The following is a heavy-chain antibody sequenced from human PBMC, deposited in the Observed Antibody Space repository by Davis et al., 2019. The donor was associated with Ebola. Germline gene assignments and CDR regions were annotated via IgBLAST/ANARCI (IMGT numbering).Heavy chain of an antibody. V-gene: IGHV1-3*01. CDR1: GYTFTSYA. J-gene: IGHJ6*02. Sequence: ASVKVSCKASGYTFTSYAMHWVRQAPGQRLEWMGWINAGNGNTKYSQKFQGRVTITRDTSARTAYMELSSLRSEDTAVYYCARARLTMVRGEYYYYGMDVWGQGTTVTVSS. CDR3: ARARLTMVRGEYYYYGMDV. D-gene: IGHD3-10*01. CDR2: INAGNGNT.